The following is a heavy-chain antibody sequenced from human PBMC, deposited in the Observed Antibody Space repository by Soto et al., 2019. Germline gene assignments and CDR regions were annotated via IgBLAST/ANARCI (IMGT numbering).Heavy chain of an antibody. D-gene: IGHD1-26*01. V-gene: IGHV3-23*04. CDR1: GFIFGDHV. CDR3: ARGTHSYSGSHELDA. J-gene: IGHJ5*02. Sequence: EVQLVESGGRLVQRGGSLRLSCSGSGFIFGDHVMDWVRQAPGKGLEWVAGISGSGNSPFFRDSVKGRFTISRDNSKNTVYLEMNNIRDEDSAMYFCARGTHSYSGSHELDAWGRGTLVTVSS. CDR2: ISGSGNSP.